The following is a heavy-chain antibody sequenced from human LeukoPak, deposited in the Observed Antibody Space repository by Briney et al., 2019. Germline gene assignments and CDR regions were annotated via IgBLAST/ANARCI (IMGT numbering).Heavy chain of an antibody. D-gene: IGHD2-2*01. CDR3: ARDVDIVVVPWVGQEPTYYYYGMDV. J-gene: IGHJ6*02. CDR1: GGTFSSYA. V-gene: IGHV1-69*04. CDR2: TIPILGIA. Sequence: SVKVSCKASGGTFSSYAISWVRQAPGQGLEWMGRTIPILGIANYAQKFQGRVTITADKSTSTAYMELSSLRSEDTAVYYCARDVDIVVVPWVGQEPTYYYYGMDVWGQGTTVTVSS.